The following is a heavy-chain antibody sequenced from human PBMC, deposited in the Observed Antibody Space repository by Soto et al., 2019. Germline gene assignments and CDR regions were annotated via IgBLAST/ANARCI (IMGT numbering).Heavy chain of an antibody. J-gene: IGHJ6*02. CDR3: TNQKGDSRTYNGMDV. V-gene: IGHV6-1*01. D-gene: IGHD2-21*02. Sequence: QVQLQQSGPGLVKPSQTLSLTCAISGDSVSSNSAAWNWIRQSPSRGLEWLGRAYYRSQWYYDSAVSVRSRITVIPDTSKNQFSLQLSSVTPEDTAVYFCTNQKGDSRTYNGMDVWGQGTTVIVSS. CDR1: GDSVSSNSAA. CDR2: AYYRSQWYY.